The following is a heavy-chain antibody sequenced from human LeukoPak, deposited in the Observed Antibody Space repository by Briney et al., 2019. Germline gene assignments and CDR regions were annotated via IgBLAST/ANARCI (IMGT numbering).Heavy chain of an antibody. CDR2: IWNDGSDQ. CDR1: GFTFRHYG. J-gene: IGHJ3*02. Sequence: PGESLRLSCATSGFTFRHYGMHWVRQAPGKGLEWVAVIWNDGSDQWYADFVRGRFTVSRDNSNNILYLHMNGLTADDTARYYCAKDGVGSDNYHAFDIWGQGTVVSVSS. V-gene: IGHV3-30*02. D-gene: IGHD1-20*01. CDR3: AKDGVGSDNYHAFDI.